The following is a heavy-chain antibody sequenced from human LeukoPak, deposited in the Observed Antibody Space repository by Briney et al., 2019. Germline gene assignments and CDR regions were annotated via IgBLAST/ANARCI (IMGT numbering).Heavy chain of an antibody. CDR3: TTDTGGF. D-gene: IGHD1-14*01. V-gene: IGHV3-15*01. CDR1: GFTFSNYW. J-gene: IGHJ4*02. CDR2: IKSKTDGGTA. Sequence: GGSLRLSCATSGFTFSNYWMNWVRQAPGKGLEWVGRIKSKTDGGTANYAAPVKARFIISRDDSKNMLYLQMNNLKTEDTAVYYCTTDTGGFWGQGTLVTVSS.